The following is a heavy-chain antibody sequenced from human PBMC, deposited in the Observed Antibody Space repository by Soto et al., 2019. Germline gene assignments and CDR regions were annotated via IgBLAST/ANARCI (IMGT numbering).Heavy chain of an antibody. V-gene: IGHV1-8*01. Sequence: QVQLVQSGAEVKKPGASVKVSCKASGYTFTSYDINWVRQATGQGLEWMGWMNPNSGNTGYAQKFQGRVTMTRNTPISTAYRGWGSLRSGDTAVYYWGRGGGYVFYGVWEGMDVGGQGPPVTVS. CDR1: GYTFTSYD. J-gene: IGHJ6*02. D-gene: IGHD3-3*01. CDR2: MNPNSGNT. CDR3: GRGGGYVFYGVWEGMDV.